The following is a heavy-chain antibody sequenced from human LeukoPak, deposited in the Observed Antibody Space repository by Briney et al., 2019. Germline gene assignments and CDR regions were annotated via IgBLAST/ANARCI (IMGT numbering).Heavy chain of an antibody. V-gene: IGHV1-46*01. CDR3: ARSSSGSAPNFDY. J-gene: IGHJ4*02. D-gene: IGHD3-10*01. CDR2: INPSGGST. Sequence: ASVKVSCKSSGYTFTSYYMHWVREAPGQELEWIGIINPSGGSTSYAQKFQGRVTMTRDMSTSTVYMELSSLRSEDTAVYYCARSSSGSAPNFDYWGQGTLVTVSS. CDR1: GYTFTSYY.